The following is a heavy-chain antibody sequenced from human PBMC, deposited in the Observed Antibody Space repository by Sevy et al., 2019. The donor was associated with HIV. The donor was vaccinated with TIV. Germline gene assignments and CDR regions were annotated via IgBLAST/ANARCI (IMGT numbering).Heavy chain of an antibody. V-gene: IGHV3-21*01. CDR1: GFTFSSYS. D-gene: IGHD6-19*01. Sequence: GGSLRLSCAASGFTFSSYSMNWVRQAPGKGLEWVSSISSSSSYIYYADSVKGRFTISRDNAKNSLYLQMNSLRAEDTAVYYCAIDELATTRLAVAGRGVGNWFDPWGQGTLVTVSS. CDR2: ISSSSSYI. J-gene: IGHJ5*02. CDR3: AIDELATTRLAVAGRGVGNWFDP.